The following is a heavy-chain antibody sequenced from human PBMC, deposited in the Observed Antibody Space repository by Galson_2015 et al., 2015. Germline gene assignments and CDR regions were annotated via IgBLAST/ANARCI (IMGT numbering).Heavy chain of an antibody. V-gene: IGHV4-38-2*02. CDR1: ASSLTSDSY. CDR2: LSHSETT. J-gene: IGHJ4*02. CDR3: ARAVTLRPFDY. Sequence: VTLSLTCSVSASSLTSDSYWGWLRQPPGQGLEYLGLLSHSETTYYNPSLKSRLIMSLYTSRTQFFLLLVPGTTADTAVYFCARAVTLRPFDYWGQGTLVTVPS.